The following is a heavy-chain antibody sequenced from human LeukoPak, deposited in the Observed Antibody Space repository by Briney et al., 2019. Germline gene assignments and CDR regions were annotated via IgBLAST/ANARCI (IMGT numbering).Heavy chain of an antibody. V-gene: IGHV4-59*01. Sequence: PSETLSLTCTVSGVSINSYYWNWIRRPPGKGLEWIGYIYYNGNTNYSPSLKSRVTMSVDTSKNLFSLKVSSVTAADTAVYYCARGRGNYYGMDVWGQGTTVTVSS. CDR2: IYYNGNT. J-gene: IGHJ6*02. CDR1: GVSINSYY. CDR3: ARGRGNYYGMDV.